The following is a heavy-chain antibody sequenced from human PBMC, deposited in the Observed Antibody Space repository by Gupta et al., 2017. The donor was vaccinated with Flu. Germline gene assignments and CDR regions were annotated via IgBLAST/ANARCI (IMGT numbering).Heavy chain of an antibody. D-gene: IGHD4/OR15-4a*01. Sequence: QLQLQGSGPGLVRPSETLSLSCFVSGGSISRDNFYWGLIRQAPGKGLECIGIIYYSGVAYYTPSLRGRVTLSLDASESRFSLKMNSVTAADTAVYYCAGGVGYGAFDYWGQGSLVTISS. CDR1: GGSISRDNFY. CDR3: AGGVGYGAFDY. J-gene: IGHJ4*02. V-gene: IGHV4-39*01. CDR2: IYYSGVA.